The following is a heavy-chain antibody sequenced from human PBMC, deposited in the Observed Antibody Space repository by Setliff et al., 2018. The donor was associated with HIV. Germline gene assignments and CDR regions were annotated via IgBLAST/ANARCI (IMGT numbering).Heavy chain of an antibody. CDR1: GGSINSYY. CDR3: ARDAAFGGSSWYYYGMDV. J-gene: IGHJ6*02. V-gene: IGHV4-4*07. Sequence: SETLSLTCTVSGGSINSYYWSWILQPAGKGLEWIGLIYTTGSTNYNPSLKSRVTMSIVTSKNQFSLKMTSVTAADTAVYYCARDAAFGGSSWYYYGMDVWGQGTTVTVS. D-gene: IGHD6-13*01. CDR2: IYTTGST.